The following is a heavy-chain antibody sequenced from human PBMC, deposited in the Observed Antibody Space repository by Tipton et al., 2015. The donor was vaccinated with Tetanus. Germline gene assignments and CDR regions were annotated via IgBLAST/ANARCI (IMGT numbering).Heavy chain of an antibody. V-gene: IGHV4-59*12. CDR2: IHYSGST. Sequence: TLSLTCTVSGASISGYYWNWIRQSPGKGLEWIGYIHYSGSTNYNPSLKSRVTLSIDTSKNQFSLKLSSVTAADTAAYYCASSLWFGELSYYFDYWGQGTLVTVSS. D-gene: IGHD3-10*01. J-gene: IGHJ4*02. CDR1: GASISGYY. CDR3: ASSLWFGELSYYFDY.